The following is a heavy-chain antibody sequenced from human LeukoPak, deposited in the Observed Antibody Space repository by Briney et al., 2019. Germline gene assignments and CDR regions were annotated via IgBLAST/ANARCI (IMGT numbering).Heavy chain of an antibody. Sequence: SQTLSLTCTVSGRSISSGGYYWSWIRQHPGKGLEWIGYIYYSGSTYYNPSLKSRVTISVDTSKNQFSLKLSSVTAADTAVYYCARGIAYSTQTWGQGTLVTVSS. D-gene: IGHD6-13*01. J-gene: IGHJ5*02. CDR3: ARGIAYSTQT. V-gene: IGHV4-31*03. CDR1: GRSISSGGYY. CDR2: IYYSGST.